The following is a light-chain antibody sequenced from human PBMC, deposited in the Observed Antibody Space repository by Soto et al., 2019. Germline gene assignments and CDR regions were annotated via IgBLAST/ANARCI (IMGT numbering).Light chain of an antibody. J-gene: IGKJ2*03. CDR2: AAS. Sequence: DIQMTQSPSSLSASVGDRVTITCRASQDINNYLAWYQLKPGKVPKFLTYAASTLRSGVPSRFSGSGSGTDFTLTISILQPEDVATYYVQSSSSAPYSVGRATQLVI. CDR3: QSSSSAPYS. V-gene: IGKV1-27*01. CDR1: QDINNY.